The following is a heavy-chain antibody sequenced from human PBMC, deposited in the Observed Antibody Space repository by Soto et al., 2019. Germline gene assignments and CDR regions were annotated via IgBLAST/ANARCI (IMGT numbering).Heavy chain of an antibody. D-gene: IGHD5-18*01. CDR1: GFTFDHYS. CDR2: ISWDGGST. CDR3: AKDGAGFSYGSNFDY. V-gene: IGHV3-43*01. Sequence: GRSLRRSFAASGFTFDHYSMHWVRQAPGKGLQWVSIISWDGGSTHYADSVQGRFTISRDNSKNSLYLQMNSLRTEDTALSYCAKDGAGFSYGSNFDYWGQGTLVIVSS. J-gene: IGHJ4*02.